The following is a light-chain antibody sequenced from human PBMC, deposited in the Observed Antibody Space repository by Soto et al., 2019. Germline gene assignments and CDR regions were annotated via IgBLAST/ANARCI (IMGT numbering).Light chain of an antibody. CDR2: TNN. Sequence: QSVLTQPPSASGTPGQTVTISCSGSRPNVGSSFLYCYQQLPGTAPKLLIYTNNHRPSGVPDRFSASKSGASASLAISGLRSEDEADYYCATWDDSLSGPVFGGGTKLTVL. CDR3: ATWDDSLSGPV. CDR1: RPNVGSSF. J-gene: IGLJ2*01. V-gene: IGLV1-47*01.